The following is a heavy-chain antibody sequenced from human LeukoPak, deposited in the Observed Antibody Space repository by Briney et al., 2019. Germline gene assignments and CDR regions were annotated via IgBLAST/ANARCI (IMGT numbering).Heavy chain of an antibody. CDR1: GGSFSGYY. V-gene: IGHV4-34*01. CDR2: INHSGST. D-gene: IGHD3-22*01. Sequence: SETLSLTCAVSGGSFSGYYWSWIRQPPGKRLEWIGEINHSGSTNYNPSLKSRVTISVDTSKNQFSLKLSSVTAADTAVYYCARTTNLPERVSGLLDYCGQGTLVTVSS. CDR3: ARTTNLPERVSGLLDY. J-gene: IGHJ4*02.